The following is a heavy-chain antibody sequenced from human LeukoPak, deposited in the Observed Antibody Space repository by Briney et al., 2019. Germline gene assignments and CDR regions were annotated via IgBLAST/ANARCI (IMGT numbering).Heavy chain of an antibody. V-gene: IGHV1-18*01. CDR3: AAFDAGDCGGDCPYFSFP. D-gene: IGHD2-21*02. J-gene: IGHJ5*02. Sequence: ASVKVSCKASGYTFTNYDINWVRQAPGQGLEWMGWISTYNGNTNYAQKFQERVTITRDMSTGTAYMELSSLRSEDTAVYYCAAFDAGDCGGDCPYFSFPWGQGTLVTVSS. CDR1: GYTFTNYD. CDR2: ISTYNGNT.